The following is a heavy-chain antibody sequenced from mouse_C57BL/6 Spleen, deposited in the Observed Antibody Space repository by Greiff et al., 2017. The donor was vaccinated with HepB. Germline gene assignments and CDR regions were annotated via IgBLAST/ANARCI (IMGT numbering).Heavy chain of an antibody. V-gene: IGHV1-64*01. CDR2: IHPNSGST. CDR3: ARLLDYYGSSLDY. CDR1: GYTFTSYW. J-gene: IGHJ2*01. D-gene: IGHD1-1*01. Sequence: VQLQQSGAELVKPGASVKLSCKASGYTFTSYWMHWVKQRPGQGLEWIGMIHPNSGSTNYNEKFKSKATLTVDKSSSTAYMQLSSLTSEDSAVYYCARLLDYYGSSLDYWGQGTTLTVSS.